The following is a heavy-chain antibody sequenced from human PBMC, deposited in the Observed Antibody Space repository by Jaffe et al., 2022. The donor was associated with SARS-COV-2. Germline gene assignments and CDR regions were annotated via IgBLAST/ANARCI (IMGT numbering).Heavy chain of an antibody. D-gene: IGHD6-19*01. CDR2: INTHTGNP. J-gene: IGHJ4*02. V-gene: IGHV7-4-1*02. CDR3: ARNEKPQWLND. CDR1: GYTFTDYP. Sequence: QVQLVQSGSELKKPGASVKVSCKASGYTFTDYPINWVRQAPGQGLEWMGWINTHTGNPTYVQAFTGRFVFSLDTSVRTAFLQISSLKTEDTAVYYCARNEKPQWLNDWGQGTLVTVSS.